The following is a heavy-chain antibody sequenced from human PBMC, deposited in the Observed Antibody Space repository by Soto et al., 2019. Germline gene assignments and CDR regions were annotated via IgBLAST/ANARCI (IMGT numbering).Heavy chain of an antibody. D-gene: IGHD4-17*01. J-gene: IGHJ6*02. CDR1: GYTFTGYY. CDR2: INPNSGGT. CDR3: ARGGIATVVTRVYYYGMDV. V-gene: IGHV1-2*02. Sequence: GASVKVSCKASGYTFTGYYMHWVRQAPGQGLEGMGWINPNSGGTNYVQKFQGRVTMTRDTSISTAYMELSRLRSDDTAVYYCARGGIATVVTRVYYYGMDVWGQGTTVTV.